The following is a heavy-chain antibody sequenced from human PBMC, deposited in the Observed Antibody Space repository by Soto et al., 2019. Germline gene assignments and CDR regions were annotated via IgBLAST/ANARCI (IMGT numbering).Heavy chain of an antibody. CDR3: ARSNKRAEYVELGDAFDL. CDR1: GYTFTGYY. J-gene: IGHJ3*01. V-gene: IGHV1-2*04. Sequence: ASVKVSCKASGYTFTGYYMHWVRQAPGQGLEWMGWINPNSGGTNYAQKFQGWVTMTRDTFISTAYMELSRLRFDDTAVYYCARSNKRAEYVELGDAFDLWGQGTMVTVSS. CDR2: INPNSGGT. D-gene: IGHD7-27*01.